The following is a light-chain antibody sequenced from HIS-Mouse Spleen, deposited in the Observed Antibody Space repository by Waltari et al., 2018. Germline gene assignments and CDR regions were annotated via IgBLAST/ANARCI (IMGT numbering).Light chain of an antibody. CDR1: SRYVRRYNY. CDR3: SSYTSSSFNVV. J-gene: IGLJ2*01. CDR2: DVS. Sequence: QSALTQPASVSGSPGQSITISCPGTSRYVRRYNYVPWYQQHPGKAPKLMIYDVSNRPSGVSNRFSGSKSGNTASLTISGLQAEDEADYYCSSYTSSSFNVVFGGGTKLTVL. V-gene: IGLV2-14*03.